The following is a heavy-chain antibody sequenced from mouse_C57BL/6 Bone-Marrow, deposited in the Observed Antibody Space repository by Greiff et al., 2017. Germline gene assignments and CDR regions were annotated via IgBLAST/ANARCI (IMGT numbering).Heavy chain of an antibody. Sequence: EVKLVESGGGLVQPKGSLKLSCAASGFTFNTYAMHWVRQAPGKGLEWVARIRSKSSNYATYYADSVKDRFTISRDDSQTMLYLQMNNLKTEATAMYYCVRDPYYGSSYSAMDYWGQGTSVTVSS. CDR2: IRSKSSNYAT. CDR1: GFTFNTYA. J-gene: IGHJ4*01. D-gene: IGHD1-1*01. CDR3: VRDPYYGSSYSAMDY. V-gene: IGHV10-3*01.